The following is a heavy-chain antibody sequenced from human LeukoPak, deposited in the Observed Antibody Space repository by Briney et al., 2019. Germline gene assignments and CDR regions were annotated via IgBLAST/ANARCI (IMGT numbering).Heavy chain of an antibody. Sequence: NPGGSLRLSCAASGFTFSSYAMSWVRQAPGKGLEWVSSISSSSSYIYYADSVKGRFTISRDSAKNSLYLQMNSLRAEDTAVYYCARDLVYCSSTSCYLPYMDVWGKGTTVTISS. CDR2: ISSSSSYI. D-gene: IGHD2-2*01. CDR1: GFTFSSYA. J-gene: IGHJ6*03. V-gene: IGHV3-21*01. CDR3: ARDLVYCSSTSCYLPYMDV.